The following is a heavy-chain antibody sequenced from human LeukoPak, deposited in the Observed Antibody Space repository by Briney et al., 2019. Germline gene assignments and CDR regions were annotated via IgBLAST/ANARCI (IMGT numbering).Heavy chain of an antibody. V-gene: IGHV3-21*01. J-gene: IGHJ4*02. CDR3: AREEQDGKSSPGGPFDY. CDR1: GFTFSSYT. CDR2: ITGSSSYI. Sequence: GGSLRLSCAPSGFTFSSYTTSWVRQAPGKGLEWVSSITGSSSYIYYADSVKGRFTISRDNAKNSLYLQMNGLRAEDTAVYYCAREEQDGKSSPGGPFDYWGQGTLVTVSS. D-gene: IGHD5-24*01.